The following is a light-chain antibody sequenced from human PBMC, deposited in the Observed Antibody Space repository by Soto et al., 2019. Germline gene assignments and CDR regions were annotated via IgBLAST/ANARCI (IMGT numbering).Light chain of an antibody. J-gene: IGLJ2*01. V-gene: IGLV2-8*01. CDR2: EVS. Sequence: QSALTQPPSASGSPGQSVTISCTGTSSDVGGYNYVSWYQQHPGKAPKLMIYEVSKRPSGVPDRFSGSKSGNTASLTVSGLQAEDEADYHCCSYPGGDSSVIFGGGTKLTVL. CDR1: SSDVGGYNY. CDR3: CSYPGGDSSVI.